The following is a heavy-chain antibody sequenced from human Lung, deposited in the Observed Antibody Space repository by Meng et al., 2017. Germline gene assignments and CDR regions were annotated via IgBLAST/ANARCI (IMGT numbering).Heavy chain of an antibody. CDR3: ARDEDISAAGKLFGDY. V-gene: IGHV1-2*06. J-gene: IGHJ4*02. CDR2: INPKSGDT. CDR1: GYTFPDYW. Sequence: QGRRGQAGAEGKKPGASGKVSCKASGYTFPDYWLHWVRRAPGQGLEWMGRINPKSGDTHYAQRFQGRVTMTGDTSINTAYMELSGLRSDDTAMYYCARDEDISAAGKLFGDYWGQGTLVTVSS. D-gene: IGHD6-13*01.